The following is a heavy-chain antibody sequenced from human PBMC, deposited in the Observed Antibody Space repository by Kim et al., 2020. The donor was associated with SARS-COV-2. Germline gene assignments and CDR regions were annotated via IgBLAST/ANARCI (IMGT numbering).Heavy chain of an antibody. CDR3: AKVGGITIFGVVMRHSLYFDY. D-gene: IGHD3-3*01. CDR2: ISYDGSNK. J-gene: IGHJ4*02. Sequence: GGSLRLSCAASGFTFSSYGMHWVRQAPGKGLEWVAVISYDGSNKYYADSVKGRFTISRDNSKNTLYLQMNSLRAEDTAVYYCAKVGGITIFGVVMRHSLYFDYWGQGTLVTVSS. V-gene: IGHV3-30*18. CDR1: GFTFSSYG.